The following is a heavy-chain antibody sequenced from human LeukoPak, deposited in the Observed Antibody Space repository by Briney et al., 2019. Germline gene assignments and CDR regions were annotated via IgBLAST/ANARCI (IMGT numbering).Heavy chain of an antibody. CDR2: ISSSGSTT. CDR3: ARGIGFDP. CDR1: GFTVSSYE. V-gene: IGHV3-48*03. Sequence: GGSLSLFCAASGFTVSSYEMNWVRQAPGKGLEWVSYISSSGSTTYYADSVKGRFTISRDNPKNSLYLQMNSLRAEDTAVYYCARGIGFDPWGQGTLVTVAS. J-gene: IGHJ5*02.